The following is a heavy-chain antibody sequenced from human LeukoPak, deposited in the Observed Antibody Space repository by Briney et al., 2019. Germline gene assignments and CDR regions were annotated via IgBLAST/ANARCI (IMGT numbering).Heavy chain of an antibody. CDR2: ISYDGSSE. CDR1: GCTFSSYG. D-gene: IGHD4-11*01. Sequence: AGGSLRLSCAASGCTFSSYGMHWVRQAPGKGLEWVAVISYDGSSEYFADSVKGRFTISRDNSKNTLYLHMNSLRPEDTAVYYCAKDNDHCTSNCRAFDYWGQGTLVTVSS. V-gene: IGHV3-30*18. J-gene: IGHJ4*02. CDR3: AKDNDHCTSNCRAFDY.